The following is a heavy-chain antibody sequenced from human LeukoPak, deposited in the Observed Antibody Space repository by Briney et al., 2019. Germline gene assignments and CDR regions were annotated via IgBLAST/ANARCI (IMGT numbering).Heavy chain of an antibody. Sequence: SGGSLRLSCAASGFTFSSYAMSWVRQAPGKGLEWVSSISNSGGRTFYTDSVKGRFTISRDNSKITLYLQMDSLRGEDTAVYYCAKDFRIGYSAHFDYWGQGALVTVSS. CDR1: GFTFSSYA. D-gene: IGHD2-21*01. V-gene: IGHV3-23*01. CDR3: AKDFRIGYSAHFDY. CDR2: ISNSGGRT. J-gene: IGHJ4*02.